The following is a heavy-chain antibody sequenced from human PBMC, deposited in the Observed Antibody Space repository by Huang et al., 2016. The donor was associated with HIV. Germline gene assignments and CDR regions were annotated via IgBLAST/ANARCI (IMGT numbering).Heavy chain of an antibody. J-gene: IGHJ4*02. D-gene: IGHD3-10*01. Sequence: QLQLQESGPGLVKPSETLSLTCTVSGGSIRSDNYYWGWIRQPPGKGLEWIESIYYSGRTYYNPSLKRRVTITVDTSKNHFSLRMRSVTAADTAVYYCARLPGSITMIRGVITDPYWGQGTLVTVSS. CDR3: ARLPGSITMIRGVITDPY. CDR1: GGSIRSDNYY. V-gene: IGHV4-39*02. CDR2: IYYSGRT.